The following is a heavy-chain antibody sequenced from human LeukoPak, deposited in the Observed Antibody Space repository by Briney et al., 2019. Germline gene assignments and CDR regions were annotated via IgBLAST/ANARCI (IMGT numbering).Heavy chain of an antibody. CDR1: GYTFTGYY. D-gene: IGHD2-2*02. Sequence: ASVKVSCKASGYTFTGYYMHWVRQAPGQGLEWMGWINPNSGGTNYAQKFQGRVTMTRDTSISTAYMELSRLRSDDTAVYYCARDGRYYCSCTSCHNMLGYWGQGTLVTVSS. CDR2: INPNSGGT. CDR3: ARDGRYYCSCTSCHNMLGY. V-gene: IGHV1-2*02. J-gene: IGHJ4*02.